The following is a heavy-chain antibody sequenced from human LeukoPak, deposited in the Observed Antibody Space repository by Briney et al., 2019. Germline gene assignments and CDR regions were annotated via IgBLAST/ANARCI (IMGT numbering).Heavy chain of an antibody. Sequence: PSETLSLTCTVSGGSISSYYRSWIRQPPGRGLEWLGSISGSTNYNPSLKSRVTMSVDTSKNQFSLKLSSVTAADTAVYYCARQKGFTSGFDYWGQGTLVTVSS. CDR3: ARQKGFTSGFDY. J-gene: IGHJ4*02. CDR1: GGSISSYY. D-gene: IGHD2-15*01. V-gene: IGHV4-59*08. CDR2: SISGST.